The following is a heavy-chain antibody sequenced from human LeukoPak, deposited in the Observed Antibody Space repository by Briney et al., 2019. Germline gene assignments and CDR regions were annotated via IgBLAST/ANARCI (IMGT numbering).Heavy chain of an antibody. V-gene: IGHV1-3*02. D-gene: IGHD1-26*01. CDR1: GYTLTSYA. CDR3: AREESIGRYQFLHDY. CDR2: SNAGNGNT. J-gene: IGHJ4*02. Sequence: ASVKVSCKASGYTLTSYAMHWVRQAPGQRLEWMGRSNAGNGNTKYSQEFQGRVTITRDTSASTAYMELSRLRSEDMAVYYCAREESIGRYQFLHDYWGQGTLVTVSS.